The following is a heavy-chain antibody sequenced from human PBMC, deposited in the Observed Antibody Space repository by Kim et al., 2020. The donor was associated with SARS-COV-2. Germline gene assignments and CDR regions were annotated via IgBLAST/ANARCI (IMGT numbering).Heavy chain of an antibody. D-gene: IGHD2-2*01. CDR2: T. J-gene: IGHJ3*02. V-gene: IGHV4-31*02. CDR3: ARDAMRVAFDI. Sequence: TYYNTSLKSRVTISVDTSKNQFSLKLTSVTAADTAVYYCARDAMRVAFDIWGQGTMVTVSS.